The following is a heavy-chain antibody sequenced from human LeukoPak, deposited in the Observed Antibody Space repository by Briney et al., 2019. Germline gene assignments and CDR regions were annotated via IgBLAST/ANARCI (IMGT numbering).Heavy chain of an antibody. D-gene: IGHD1-1*01. J-gene: IGHJ4*02. V-gene: IGHV3-23*01. CDR3: ARGGSGNWNAPFDY. Sequence: GGSLRLSCAASGFTFSSYAMSWVRQAPGKGLEWVSAISGSGGSTYYADSVKGRFTISRDNSKNTLYLQLNSLRAEDTAVYYCARGGSGNWNAPFDYWGQGILVTVSS. CDR2: ISGSGGST. CDR1: GFTFSSYA.